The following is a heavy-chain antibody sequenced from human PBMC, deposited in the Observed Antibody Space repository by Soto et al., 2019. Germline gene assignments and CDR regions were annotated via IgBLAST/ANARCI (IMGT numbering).Heavy chain of an antibody. D-gene: IGHD1-1*01. CDR3: AREDGYNYRFDY. V-gene: IGHV4-59*01. J-gene: IGHJ4*02. Sequence: PSETLSLTCTVSGGSISSYYWSWIRQPPGKGLEWIGYIYYSGSTNYNPSLKSRVTMSVDTSKNQFSLNLRSVTAADTAVYYCAREDGYNYRFDYWGQGTLVTSPQ. CDR1: GGSISSYY. CDR2: IYYSGST.